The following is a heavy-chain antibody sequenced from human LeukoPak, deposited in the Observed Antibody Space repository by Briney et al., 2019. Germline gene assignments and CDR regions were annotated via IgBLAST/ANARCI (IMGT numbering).Heavy chain of an antibody. CDR1: GFTFSNYG. CDR2: ICYNGSNK. CDR3: AKDTGITSLSNWSDP. J-gene: IGHJ5*02. Sequence: GGSLRLSCAASGFTFSNYGMNWVRQAPGKGLEWVAAICYNGSNKYYADSVKGRFTISRDNSKNTLYLERSSLRAEHTAFYYWAKDTGITSLSNWSDPWGEGALVTVSS. V-gene: IGHV3-33*03. D-gene: IGHD1-20*01.